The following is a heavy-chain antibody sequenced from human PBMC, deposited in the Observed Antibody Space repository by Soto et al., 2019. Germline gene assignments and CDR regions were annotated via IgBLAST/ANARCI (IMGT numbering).Heavy chain of an antibody. Sequence: ASVKVSCKASGYTFTGYYMHWVRQAPGQGLEWMGWINPNSGGTNYAQKFQGRVTMTRDTSISTAYMELSRLRSDGTAVYYCARSINWDPYSSRLVVLRHAFDIWGQGTMVTVSS. D-gene: IGHD6-13*01. CDR1: GYTFTGYY. CDR2: INPNSGGT. CDR3: ARSINWDPYSSRLVVLRHAFDI. J-gene: IGHJ3*02. V-gene: IGHV1-2*02.